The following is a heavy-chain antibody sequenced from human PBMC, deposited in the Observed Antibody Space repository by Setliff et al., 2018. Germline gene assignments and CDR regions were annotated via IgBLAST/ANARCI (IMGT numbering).Heavy chain of an antibody. V-gene: IGHV1-69*05. J-gene: IGHJ6*03. CDR3: AREKVVVVSATSYHYYMDV. CDR1: GFVFITYA. Sequence: VASVKVSCKTSGFVFITYAISWVRQAPGQGLEWMGGIIPLFGTTNYAQEFQGRVTITTDESTNTAYMELSSLRSEDTAMYYCAREKVVVVSATSYHYYMDVWGKGTTVTVSS. D-gene: IGHD2-15*01. CDR2: IIPLFGTT.